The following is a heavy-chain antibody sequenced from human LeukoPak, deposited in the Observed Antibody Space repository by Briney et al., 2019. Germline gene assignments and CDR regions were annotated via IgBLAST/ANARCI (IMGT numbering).Heavy chain of an antibody. J-gene: IGHJ4*02. CDR1: GFTFSSYS. Sequence: PGGSLRLSCAASGFTFSSYSMSWVRQAPGKGLEWVSSISSSSSYIYYADSVKGRFTISRDIAKNSLYLQMNSLRAEDTAVYYCARGGGEIWNDNYWGQGTLVTVSS. CDR2: ISSSSSYI. CDR3: ARGGGEIWNDNY. D-gene: IGHD1-1*01. V-gene: IGHV3-21*01.